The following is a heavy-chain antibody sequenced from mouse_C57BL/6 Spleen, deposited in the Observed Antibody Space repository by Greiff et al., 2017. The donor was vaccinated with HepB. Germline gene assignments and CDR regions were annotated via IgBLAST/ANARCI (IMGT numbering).Heavy chain of an antibody. CDR3: ARSGITTGGYYFDD. Sequence: QVQLQQPGAELVKPGASVKMSCKASGYTFTSYWITWVKQRPGQGLEWIGDIYPGSGSTNYNEKFTSKATLTVDTSSSTAYMQISSLTSEDSAVYYCARSGITTGGYYFDDGGQGTTLTVSS. CDR2: IYPGSGST. V-gene: IGHV1-55*01. J-gene: IGHJ2*01. D-gene: IGHD2-4*01. CDR1: GYTFTSYW.